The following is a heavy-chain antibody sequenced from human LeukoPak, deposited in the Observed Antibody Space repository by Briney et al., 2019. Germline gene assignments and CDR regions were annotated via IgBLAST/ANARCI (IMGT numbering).Heavy chain of an antibody. CDR3: ARGGWPFDY. V-gene: IGHV4-38-2*02. D-gene: IGHD6-19*01. Sequence: SETLSLTCTVSGYSISSGYYWGWIRQPPGKGLEWIGSIYHSGSTYYNPSLKSRVTISVDTSKNQFSLKLSSVTAADTAVYYCARGGWPFDYWGQGTLVTVSS. CDR1: GYSISSGYY. CDR2: IYHSGST. J-gene: IGHJ4*02.